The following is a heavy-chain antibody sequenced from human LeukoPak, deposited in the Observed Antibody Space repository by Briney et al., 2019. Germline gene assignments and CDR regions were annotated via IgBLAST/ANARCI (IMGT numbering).Heavy chain of an antibody. CDR2: INSDGSST. J-gene: IGHJ4*02. CDR1: GFTFSSYR. CDR3: AGERYSTDWYVFDY. V-gene: IGHV3-74*01. D-gene: IGHD6-19*01. Sequence: GGSLRLSCAASGFTFSSYRMHWVRQAPGKGLVWVSRINSDGSSTIYADSVKGRFTISRDNAKNTLYLQMNSLRAEDTAVYYCAGERYSTDWYVFDYWGQGTLVTVSS.